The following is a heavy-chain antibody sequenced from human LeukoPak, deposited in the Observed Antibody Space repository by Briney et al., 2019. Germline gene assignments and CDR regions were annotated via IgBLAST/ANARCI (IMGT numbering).Heavy chain of an antibody. CDR2: ISSNGGST. CDR3: ARGYSSGWPLDY. V-gene: IGHV3-64*01. Sequence: GGSLRLSCAASGFTFSSYAMHWVRQAPGKGLEYVSAISSNGGSTYYANSVKGRFTISRDNSKNTLYLQMGSLRAEDMAVCYCARGYSSGWPLDYWGQGTLVTVSS. J-gene: IGHJ4*02. CDR1: GFTFSSYA. D-gene: IGHD6-19*01.